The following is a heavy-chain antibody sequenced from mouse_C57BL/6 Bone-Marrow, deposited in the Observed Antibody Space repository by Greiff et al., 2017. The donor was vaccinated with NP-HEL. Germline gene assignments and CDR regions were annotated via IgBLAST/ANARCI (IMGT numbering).Heavy chain of an antibody. D-gene: IGHD1-1*01. J-gene: IGHJ4*01. CDR1: GFTFSSYA. V-gene: IGHV5-9-1*02. Sequence: EVQLVESGEGLVKPGGSLKLSCAASGFTFSSYAMSWVRQTPEKRLEWVAYISSGGDYIYYADTVKGRFTISRDNARNTLYLQMSSLKSEDTAMYYCTRVHYYGSSLYAMDYWGQGTSVTVSS. CDR2: ISSGGDYI. CDR3: TRVHYYGSSLYAMDY.